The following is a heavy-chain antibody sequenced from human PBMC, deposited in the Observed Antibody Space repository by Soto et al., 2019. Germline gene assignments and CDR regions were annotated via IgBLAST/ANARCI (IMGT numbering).Heavy chain of an antibody. CDR2: INPNSGGT. Sequence: ASVKVSCKASGYTFTSYDINWVRQATGQGLEWVGWINPNSGGTNYAQKFQGWVTMTRDTSISTAYMELSRLRSDDTAVYYCARNKNPIQLNYFDYWGQGTLVTVS. V-gene: IGHV1-2*04. CDR1: GYTFTSYD. J-gene: IGHJ4*02. D-gene: IGHD5-18*01. CDR3: ARNKNPIQLNYFDY.